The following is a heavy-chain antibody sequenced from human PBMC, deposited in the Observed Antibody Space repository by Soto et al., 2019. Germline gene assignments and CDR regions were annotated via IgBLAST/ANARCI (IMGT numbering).Heavy chain of an antibody. Sequence: QVPLQGSGPGLVKPSETLSLTCTVSGGSISSYYWSWIRQPPGKGLEWIGYIYYSGSTNYNPSLKSRVTISVDTSKNQFSLKLSSVTAADTAVYYCAGSSGWYFVGYWGQGTLVTVSS. D-gene: IGHD6-19*01. CDR3: AGSSGWYFVGY. J-gene: IGHJ4*02. CDR2: IYYSGST. CDR1: GGSISSYY. V-gene: IGHV4-59*01.